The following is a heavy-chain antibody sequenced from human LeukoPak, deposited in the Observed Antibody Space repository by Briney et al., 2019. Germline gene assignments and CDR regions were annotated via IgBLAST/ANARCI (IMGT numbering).Heavy chain of an antibody. V-gene: IGHV3-23*01. J-gene: IGHJ3*02. CDR3: AKRIWFGNNDSSFDT. D-gene: IGHD3-10*01. Sequence: PGGSLRLSCTTAGFNFGEYAMTWARQAPGEGLEWVSAISGSGGSTYYADSVKGLFTISRDNCKNTLYLQMNRLRAEDTDVYYCAKRIWFGNNDSSFDTWGQGTMVTVSS. CDR1: GFNFGEYA. CDR2: ISGSGGST.